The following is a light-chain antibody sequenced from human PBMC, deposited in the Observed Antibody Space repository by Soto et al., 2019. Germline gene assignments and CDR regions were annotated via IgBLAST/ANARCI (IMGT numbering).Light chain of an antibody. V-gene: IGLV2-11*01. J-gene: IGLJ2*01. CDR2: DVT. CDR3: GSYAGGYTLA. CDR1: SSDVGCYNY. Sequence: QSALTQPRSVSGSPGQSVTISCTGTSSDVGCYNYVSWYQQHPDKAPKVMIYDVTKRPSEVPDRFSGSKSGNTASLTISGLQAEDEADYYCGSYAGGYTLAFGGGTKVTVL.